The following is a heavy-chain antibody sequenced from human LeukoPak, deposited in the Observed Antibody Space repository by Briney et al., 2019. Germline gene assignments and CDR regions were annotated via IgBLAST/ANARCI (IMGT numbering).Heavy chain of an antibody. V-gene: IGHV1-69*13. CDR3: ARGLDGGYVPLDY. CDR2: IIPIFGTA. J-gene: IGHJ4*02. CDR1: GGTFSSYA. Sequence: ASVKVSCKASGGTFSSYAISWVRQAPGQGLEWMGGIIPIFGTANYAQKFQGRVTITADESTSTAYMELSSLRSEDTAVYYCARGLDGGYVPLDYWGQGTLVTVSS. D-gene: IGHD5-12*01.